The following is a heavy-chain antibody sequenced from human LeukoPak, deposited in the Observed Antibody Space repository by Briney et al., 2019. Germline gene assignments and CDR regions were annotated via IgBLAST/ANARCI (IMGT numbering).Heavy chain of an antibody. V-gene: IGHV3-48*01. D-gene: IGHD5-24*01. CDR2: ISSTGSTI. CDR1: GFTFSSYS. J-gene: IGHJ3*01. CDR3: ARRMATISSV. Sequence: GGSLRLSCAASGFTFSSYSMNWVRQAPGKGLEWVSYISSTGSTIYYADSVKGRFTISRDNAKNSLYLQMNSLRAEDTAVYYCARRMATISSVWGQGTMVTVSS.